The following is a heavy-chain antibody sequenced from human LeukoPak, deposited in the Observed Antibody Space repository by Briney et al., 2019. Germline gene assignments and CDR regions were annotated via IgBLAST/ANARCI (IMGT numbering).Heavy chain of an antibody. CDR2: ISGSGGRS. V-gene: IGHV3-23*01. CDR1: GFTFSSSA. J-gene: IGHJ6*03. Sequence: GCLRLSCAASGFTFSSSAMSCVRQAPGKGLEWVSSISGSGGRSCKAESVKGRFTISRDNSKSTLYLQMNRQRAEDTAVYYCAKTVFAIRAEGYYYMVVWGKGTTVTVSS. D-gene: IGHD2-8*01. CDR3: AKTVFAIRAEGYYYMVV.